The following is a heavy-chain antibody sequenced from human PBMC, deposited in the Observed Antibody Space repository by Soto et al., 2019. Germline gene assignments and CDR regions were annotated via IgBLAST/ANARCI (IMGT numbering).Heavy chain of an antibody. CDR3: AREVRSAGEDR. CDR2: ISTGDGDT. J-gene: IGHJ5*02. D-gene: IGHD6-19*01. Sequence: QVQLIQSGAEVKKPGASVRVSCKASGYTFTNYAMHWVRQAPGQSLEWMGWISTGDGDTRYSQNFQDRPTITRETSASTVYMDLSSLRSEDTAMYYCAREVRSAGEDRWGQGTLVSVSS. V-gene: IGHV1-3*04. CDR1: GYTFTNYA.